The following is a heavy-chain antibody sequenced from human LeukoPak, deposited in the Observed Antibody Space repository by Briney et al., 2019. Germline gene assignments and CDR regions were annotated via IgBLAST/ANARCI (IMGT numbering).Heavy chain of an antibody. CDR3: ARDKKSGESSEIDY. D-gene: IGHD3-10*01. J-gene: IGHJ4*02. CDR1: GFTFSNYW. Sequence: GGSLRLSCAASGFTFSNYWVHWVRQAPGKGQVWVSRINRDGSTTKYADSVKGRFTVSRDNAKNTLNLQMNSLRAEDTAVYYCARDKKSGESSEIDYWGQGTLVTVSS. V-gene: IGHV3-74*03. CDR2: INRDGSTT.